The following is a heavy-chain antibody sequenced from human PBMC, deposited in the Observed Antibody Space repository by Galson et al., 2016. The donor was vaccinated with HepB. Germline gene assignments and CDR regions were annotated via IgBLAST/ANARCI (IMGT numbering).Heavy chain of an antibody. J-gene: IGHJ6*03. CDR3: AREPSSTMFAVVHYYYYMDV. Sequence: ETLSLTCAVYGGSFSGYYWSWIRQPPGKGLEWIGEISHSGNANYNPSLKSRVTISVDTSKNQFSLKLTSLTAADTAVYYCAREPSSTMFAVVHYYYYMDVWGRGTTVTVSS. V-gene: IGHV4-34*01. CDR2: ISHSGNA. D-gene: IGHD3-3*01. CDR1: GGSFSGYY.